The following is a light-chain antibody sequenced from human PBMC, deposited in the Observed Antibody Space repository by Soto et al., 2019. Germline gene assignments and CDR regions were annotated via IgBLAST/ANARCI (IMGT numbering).Light chain of an antibody. V-gene: IGKV3-20*01. CDR1: QSVSSSY. Sequence: EVVLTQSPGTLSLFPGERATLSCRASQSVSSSYLAWYQQRPGQAPRLLIHGASTRATGIPDRFSGSGSGTDFTLTISGLEPEDFAVYYCQQHGSAFCQGTKVESK. CDR2: GAS. CDR3: QQHGSA. J-gene: IGKJ1*01.